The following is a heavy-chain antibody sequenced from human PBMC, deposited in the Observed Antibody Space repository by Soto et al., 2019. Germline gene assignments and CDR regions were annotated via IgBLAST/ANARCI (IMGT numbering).Heavy chain of an antibody. CDR2: ISSSSSYI. Sequence: ESGGGLVKPGGHLRLSCAASGFTFSSYIMNWCRQAPGKGLEWASSISSSSSYIYYADSVKGRFTISRDNAKNSLDLQMNSLRAEDTAVYYCAGERPDGYGVFDCWGQGSLVTVSS. CDR3: AGERPDGYGVFDC. V-gene: IGHV3-21*01. CDR1: GFTFSSYI. D-gene: IGHD5-12*01. J-gene: IGHJ4*02.